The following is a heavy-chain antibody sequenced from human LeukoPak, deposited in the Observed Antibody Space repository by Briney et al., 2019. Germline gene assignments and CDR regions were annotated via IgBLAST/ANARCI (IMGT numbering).Heavy chain of an antibody. Sequence: EASVKVSCKASGGTFTSFAVSWVRQAPGQGLEWMGGIIPIFGTANYAQKFQGKVTITTDESTSTAYMELSSLRSEDTAVYYCAKFYYYGSGSSGFDYWGQGTLVTVSS. CDR3: AKFYYYGSGSSGFDY. CDR2: IIPIFGTA. J-gene: IGHJ4*02. V-gene: IGHV1-69*05. D-gene: IGHD3-10*01. CDR1: GGTFTSFA.